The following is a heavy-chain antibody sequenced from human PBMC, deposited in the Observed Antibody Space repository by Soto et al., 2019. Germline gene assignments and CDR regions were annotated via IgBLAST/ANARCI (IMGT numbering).Heavy chain of an antibody. Sequence: QVQLQESGPGLVEPSQTLSLTCTVSGGSISSGGYDWSWIRQPPGKDLEWIGHIYNSGNTYSNPSLKSXXTXSXXTSNNPFPLKLSSVTAADTAVYYCARGPSGDKVDYWGQGTLVTVSS. CDR3: ARGPSGDKVDY. CDR2: IYNSGNT. CDR1: GGSISSGGYD. V-gene: IGHV4-30-4*01. D-gene: IGHD1-26*01. J-gene: IGHJ4*02.